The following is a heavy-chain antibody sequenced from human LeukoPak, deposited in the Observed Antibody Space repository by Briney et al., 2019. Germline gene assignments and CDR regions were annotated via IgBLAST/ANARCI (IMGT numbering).Heavy chain of an antibody. CDR3: AKSPFPGEDY. CDR1: GFTFSSYA. CDR2: ISGSGGST. Sequence: GESLRLSCAASGFTFSSYAMSWVRQAPGKGLEWVSAISGSGGSTYYAVSVKGRFTISRDNSKNTLYLQMNSLRAEDTAVYYCAKSPFPGEDYWGQGTLVTVSS. D-gene: IGHD4-17*01. V-gene: IGHV3-23*01. J-gene: IGHJ4*02.